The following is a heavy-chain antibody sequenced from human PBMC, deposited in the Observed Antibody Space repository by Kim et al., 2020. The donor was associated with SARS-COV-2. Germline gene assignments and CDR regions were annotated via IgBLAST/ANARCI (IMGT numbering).Heavy chain of an antibody. D-gene: IGHD6-13*01. CDR3: ARQGMIAAAGTGGWFDP. Sequence: SETLSLTCTVSGGSISSSSYYWGWIRQPPGKGLEWIGSIYYSGSTYYNPSLKSRVTISVDTSKNQFSLKLSSVTAADTAVYYCARQGMIAAAGTGGWFDPRGQGNPGNVSS. J-gene: IGHJ5*02. V-gene: IGHV4-39*01. CDR2: IYYSGST. CDR1: GGSISSSSYY.